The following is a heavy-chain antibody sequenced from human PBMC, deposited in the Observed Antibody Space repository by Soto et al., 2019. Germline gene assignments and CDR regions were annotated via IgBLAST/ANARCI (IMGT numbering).Heavy chain of an antibody. CDR1: GGTFSSYA. CDR2: IIPIFGTA. CDR3: ASPIGDSRGWDE. J-gene: IGHJ4*02. Sequence: QVQLVQSGAEVKKPGSSVKVSCKASGGTFSSYAISWVRQAPGQGLEWMGGIIPIFGTANYAQKFQGRVRITGEEPRRTPYRERGSRRWEDRAGYYWASPIGDSRGWDEGARGPLFTVS. D-gene: IGHD6-19*01. V-gene: IGHV1-69*01.